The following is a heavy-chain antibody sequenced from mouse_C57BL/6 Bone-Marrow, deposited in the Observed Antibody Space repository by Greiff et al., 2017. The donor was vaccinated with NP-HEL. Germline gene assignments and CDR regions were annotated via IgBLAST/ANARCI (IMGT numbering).Heavy chain of an antibody. D-gene: IGHD2-3*01. CDR1: GYTFTDYE. CDR2: IDPETGGT. V-gene: IGHV1-15*01. CDR3: TRRIYDGYPGPPFAY. J-gene: IGHJ3*01. Sequence: QVQLQQSGAELVRPGASVTLSCKASGYTFTDYEMHWVKQTPVHGLEWIGAIDPETGGTAYNQKFKGKAILTADKSSSTAYMELRSLTSEDSAVYYCTRRIYDGYPGPPFAYWGQGTLVTVSA.